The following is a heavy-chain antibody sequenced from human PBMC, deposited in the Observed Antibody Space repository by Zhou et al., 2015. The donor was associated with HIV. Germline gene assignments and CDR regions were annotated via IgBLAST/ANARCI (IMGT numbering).Heavy chain of an antibody. J-gene: IGHJ4*02. CDR3: AKDLEWLPDY. CDR2: IRHDGTNK. V-gene: IGHV3-30*02. D-gene: IGHD5-12*01. CDR1: GFSFRDYW. Sequence: VELVESGGGLAQPGKSLRLSCAVSGFSFRDYWMNWVRQAPGKGLEWVTFIRHDGTNKYYADSVKGRFTISRDNSRNTLYLQMNSLRAEDTAVYYCAKDLEWLPDYWGQGTLVTVSS.